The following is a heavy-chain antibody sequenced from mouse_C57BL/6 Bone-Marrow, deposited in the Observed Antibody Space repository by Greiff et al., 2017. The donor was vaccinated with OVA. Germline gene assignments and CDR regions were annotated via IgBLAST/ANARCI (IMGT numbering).Heavy chain of an antibody. D-gene: IGHD3-2*02. CDR2: IDPENGDT. V-gene: IGHV14-4*01. CDR1: GFNIKDDY. CDR3: ARGAQVMDY. J-gene: IGHJ4*01. Sequence: VQLQQSGAELVRPGASVKLSCTASGFNIKDDYMHWVKQRPEQGLEWIGWIDPENGDTEYASKFQGKATLTVDKSSSTAYMELRSLTSEDTAVYYCARGAQVMDYWGQGTSVTVSS.